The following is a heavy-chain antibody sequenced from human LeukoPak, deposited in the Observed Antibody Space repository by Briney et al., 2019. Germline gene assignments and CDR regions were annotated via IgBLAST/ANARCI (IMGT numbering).Heavy chain of an antibody. CDR1: GFTFSSYW. V-gene: IGHV3-7*01. Sequence: SGRSLRLSCAASGFTFSSYWMSWVRQAPGKGLEWVANIKQDESEKYYVDSVKGRFTISRDNAKNSLYLQMNSLRAEDTAVYYCVRGQGPNRYSSSWFDYWGQGTLVTVSS. D-gene: IGHD6-13*01. CDR3: VRGQGPNRYSSSWFDY. J-gene: IGHJ5*01. CDR2: IKQDESEK.